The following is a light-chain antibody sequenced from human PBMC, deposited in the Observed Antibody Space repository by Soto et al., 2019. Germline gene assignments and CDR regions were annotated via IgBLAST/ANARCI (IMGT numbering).Light chain of an antibody. J-gene: IGLJ1*01. CDR1: SSDVGGYNY. CDR3: SSYAGSSNV. Sequence: QSALTQPPSASGSPGQSVAISCTGTSSDVGGYNYVSWYQQHPGKAPKLMIYEVNKRPSGVPDRLSGSKSGNTASLTVSGLQAEDEADYYCSSYAGSSNVFGTGTNVTVL. V-gene: IGLV2-8*01. CDR2: EVN.